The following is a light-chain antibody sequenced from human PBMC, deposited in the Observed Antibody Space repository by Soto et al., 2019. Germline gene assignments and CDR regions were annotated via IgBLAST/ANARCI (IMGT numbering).Light chain of an antibody. CDR1: QFIDSY. J-gene: IGKJ1*01. CDR2: AAS. Sequence: DIQLTQSPTSLSASVGDRVTIACRASQFIDSYLNWYQQKPGKAPKLLIYAASSLPSGVSARFSGSGSGPDFTLTINILLPEDFATYYCQQSYRTTRTFGQGTKVEIK. CDR3: QQSYRTTRT. V-gene: IGKV1-39*01.